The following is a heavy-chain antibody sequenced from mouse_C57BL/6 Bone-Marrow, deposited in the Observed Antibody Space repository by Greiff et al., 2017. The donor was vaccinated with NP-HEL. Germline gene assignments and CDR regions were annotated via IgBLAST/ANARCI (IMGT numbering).Heavy chain of an antibody. V-gene: IGHV2-5*01. Sequence: QVQLQQSGPGLVQPSQSLSITCTVSGFSLTSYGVHWVRQSPGKGLEWLGVICRGGSTAYNAAFMSRLSITKDNSKSQVFFKMNSLQADDTAIYYCAIYYYGSSSLYYAMDYWGKGTSVTVSS. J-gene: IGHJ4*01. D-gene: IGHD1-1*01. CDR2: ICRGGST. CDR1: GFSLTSYG. CDR3: AIYYYGSSSLYYAMDY.